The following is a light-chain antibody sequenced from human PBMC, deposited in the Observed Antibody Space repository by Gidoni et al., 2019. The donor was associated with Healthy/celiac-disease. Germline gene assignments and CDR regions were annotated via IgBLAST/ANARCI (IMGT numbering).Light chain of an antibody. J-gene: IGKJ1*01. CDR2: AAS. V-gene: IGKV1-39*01. Sequence: IQMSQYPSYLSASVGDRVTITSRARQSISSYLNWYQQKPGKAPKLLIYAASSLQSGVPSRFSGSGSGTDFTLTISSLQPEDFATYYCQQCYSTPWTFGQGTKVEIK. CDR3: QQCYSTPWT. CDR1: QSISSY.